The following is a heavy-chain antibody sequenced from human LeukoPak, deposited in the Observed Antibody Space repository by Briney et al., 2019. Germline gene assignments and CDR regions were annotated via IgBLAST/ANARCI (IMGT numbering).Heavy chain of an antibody. J-gene: IGHJ4*02. V-gene: IGHV3-30-3*01. D-gene: IGHD2-21*02. CDR3: ARGGDCGGDCADYYFDY. CDR1: GFTFSSYA. CDR2: ISYDGSNK. Sequence: PGGSLRLSCAASGFTFSSYAMHWVRQAPGKGLEWVAVISYDGSNKYYADSVKGRLTISRDNSKNTLYLQMNSLRAEDTAVYYCARGGDCGGDCADYYFDYWGQGTLVTVSS.